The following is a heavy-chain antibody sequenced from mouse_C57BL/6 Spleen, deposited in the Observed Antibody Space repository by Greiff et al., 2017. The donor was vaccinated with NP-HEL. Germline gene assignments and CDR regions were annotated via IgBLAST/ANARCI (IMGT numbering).Heavy chain of an antibody. V-gene: IGHV1-82*01. CDR2: IYPGDGDT. CDR3: ARSAYYSNYWFAY. Sequence: VQLQQSGPELVKPGASVKISCTASGYAFSSSWMNWVKQRPGKGLEWIGRIYPGDGDTNYNGKFKGKATLTADKSSSTAYMQLSSLTSEDSAVYFCARSAYYSNYWFAYWGQGTLVTVSA. CDR1: GYAFSSSW. D-gene: IGHD2-5*01. J-gene: IGHJ3*01.